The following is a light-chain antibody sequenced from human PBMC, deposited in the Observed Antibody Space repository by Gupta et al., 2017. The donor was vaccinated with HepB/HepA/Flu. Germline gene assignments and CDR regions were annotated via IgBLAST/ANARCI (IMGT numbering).Light chain of an antibody. CDR2: DDS. J-gene: IGLJ1*01. CDR3: QVWGSTTDHV. CDR1: GIGSKS. V-gene: IGLV3-21*03. Sequence: YVLTQPPSLSAAPVNTARITRGGTGIGSKSVHWYQQKSGQAPILVVYDDSHRPSGIPERCSGSNSGDTATLTISRVVAGDEADYYCQVWGSTTDHVFGTGTKVTVL.